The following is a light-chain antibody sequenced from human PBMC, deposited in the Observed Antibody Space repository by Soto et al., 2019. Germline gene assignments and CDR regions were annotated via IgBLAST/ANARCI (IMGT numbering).Light chain of an antibody. V-gene: IGKV3-20*01. CDR1: QSVSSSY. CDR2: GAS. J-gene: IGKJ2*01. Sequence: EIVLTQSPGTLSLSAGERATLSCSASQSVSSSYLAWYQQKPGQAPRLLIYGASSRATGIPDRFSGSGSGTDFTLTISRLEPEDFAVYYCQQYGSSPVYTFGQGTKLEIK. CDR3: QQYGSSPVYT.